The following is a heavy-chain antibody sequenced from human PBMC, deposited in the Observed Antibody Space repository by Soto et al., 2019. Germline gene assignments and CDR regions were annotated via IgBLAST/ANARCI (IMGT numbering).Heavy chain of an antibody. D-gene: IGHD2-21*02. CDR3: ARHRPCGGDCKYYYYGMDV. CDR1: GYPFTSYY. J-gene: IGHJ6*02. CDR2: INPSGGST. V-gene: IGHV1-46*01. Sequence: XSVKVSCNAAGYPFTSYYMHWVRQAPGQGLEWMGIINPSGGSTSYAQKFQGRVTMTRDTSTSTVYMELSSLRSEDTAVYYCARHRPCGGDCKYYYYGMDVWGQGTTVTVSS.